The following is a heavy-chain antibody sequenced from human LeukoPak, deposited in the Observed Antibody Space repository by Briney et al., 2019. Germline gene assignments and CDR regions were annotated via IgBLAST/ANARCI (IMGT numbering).Heavy chain of an antibody. D-gene: IGHD5-18*01. J-gene: IGHJ4*02. CDR1: GGSISSGSYY. V-gene: IGHV4-61*02. CDR2: IYTSGST. CDR3: ARERRGYSYGYGLFDY. Sequence: SETLSLTCTVSGGSISSGSYYWSWIRQPAGKGLEWIGRIYTSGSTNYNPSLKSRVTISVDTSKNQFSLKLSSVTTADTAVYYCARERRGYSYGYGLFDYWGQGTLVTVSS.